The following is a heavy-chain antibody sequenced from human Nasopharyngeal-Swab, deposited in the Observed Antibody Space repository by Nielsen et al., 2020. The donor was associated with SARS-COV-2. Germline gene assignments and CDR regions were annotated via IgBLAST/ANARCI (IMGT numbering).Heavy chain of an antibody. J-gene: IGHJ2*01. CDR1: GFTFDDYA. V-gene: IGHV3-9*01. Sequence: SLKISCAASGFTFDDYAMHWVRQAPGKGLEWVSGISWNSGSIGYADSVKGRFTISRDSAKNSLYLQMNSLRAEDTALYYCAKDSGGDWYFDLWGRGTLVTVSS. CDR3: AKDSGGDWYFDL. D-gene: IGHD3-10*01. CDR2: ISWNSGSI.